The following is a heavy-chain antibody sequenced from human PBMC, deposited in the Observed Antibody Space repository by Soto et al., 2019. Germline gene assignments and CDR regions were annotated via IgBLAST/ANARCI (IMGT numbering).Heavy chain of an antibody. CDR2: IHYGGNA. D-gene: IGHD2-21*01. CDR3: ARVHVMLDI. CDR1: GGSINTYNLF. V-gene: IGHV4-39*01. J-gene: IGHJ4*02. Sequence: SETLSLTCTISGGSINTYNLFWAWVRQPPGKGLEWIASIHYGGNAYYSPSLTTRATISRDTSKNRVSLELRSVTAADTAVYYCARVHVMLDICGLGSLVPVSS.